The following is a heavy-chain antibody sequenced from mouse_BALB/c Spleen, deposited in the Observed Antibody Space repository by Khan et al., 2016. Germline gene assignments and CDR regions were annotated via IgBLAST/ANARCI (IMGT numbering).Heavy chain of an antibody. D-gene: IGHD1-1*01. CDR2: IVPSNGRS. J-gene: IGHJ1*01. CDR1: GYTFTSYF. CDR3: ARPYFYGSSYFAV. Sequence: QVQLQQPGTELVKPGASVKLSCKASGYTFTSYFIHWVKQRPAQGLEWIGEIVPSNGRSNYNEIFKNKATLTVDKSSSTAYMQLSSLTSEDSAVYYCARPYFYGSSYFAVWGAGTTVTVSS. V-gene: IGHV1S81*02.